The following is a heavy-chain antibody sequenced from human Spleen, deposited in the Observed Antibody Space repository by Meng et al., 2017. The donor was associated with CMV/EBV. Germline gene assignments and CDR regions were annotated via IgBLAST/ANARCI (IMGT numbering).Heavy chain of an antibody. V-gene: IGHV1-18*01. CDR1: GYTFTSYG. CDR3: ARVGIDRYCSSTSCYHFDY. J-gene: IGHJ4*02. D-gene: IGHD2-2*01. Sequence: ASVKVSCKASGYTFTSYGISWVRQAPGQGLEWMGWISAYNGNTNYAQKLQGRVTMTTDTSTSTAYMELRRLRSDDTAVYYCARVGIDRYCSSTSCYHFDYWGQGTLVTVSS. CDR2: ISAYNGNT.